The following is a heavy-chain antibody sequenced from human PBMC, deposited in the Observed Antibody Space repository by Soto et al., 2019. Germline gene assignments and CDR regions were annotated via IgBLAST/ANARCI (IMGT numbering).Heavy chain of an antibody. J-gene: IGHJ5*02. CDR2: IHNSGTT. V-gene: IGHV4-31*03. Sequence: SETLSLTCTVSGGSITRGGYYWSWIRQHPGKGLEWIGYIHNSGTTYYNPSLKRRVTISVDTSKNQFSLKLTSVTAADTAVYYCARDPAPWGQGTLVTVSS. CDR3: ARDPAP. CDR1: GGSITRGGYY.